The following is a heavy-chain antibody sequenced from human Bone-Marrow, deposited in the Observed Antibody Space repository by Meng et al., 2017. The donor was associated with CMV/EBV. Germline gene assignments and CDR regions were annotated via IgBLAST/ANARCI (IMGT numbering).Heavy chain of an antibody. CDR2: INPNSGDT. V-gene: IGHV1-2*06. D-gene: IGHD2-15*01. CDR1: GYTFADYY. J-gene: IGHJ3*02. Sequence: ASVKVSCKASGYTFADYYIHWVRQAPGQGLEWMGRINPNSGDTHYVQKFQGRGTMTGDTSISTAYMELSRLRSDDTAVYYCARAFGCSSSTCYGYVFDNWGQGPMVTVSS. CDR3: ARAFGCSSSTCYGYVFDN.